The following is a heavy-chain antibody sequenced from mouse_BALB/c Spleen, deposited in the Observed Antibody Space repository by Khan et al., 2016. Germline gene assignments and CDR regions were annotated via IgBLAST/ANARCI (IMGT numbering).Heavy chain of an antibody. CDR1: GFSITSHYS. CDR2: IYYSGST. Sequence: EVQLQESGPDLVKPSQSLSLTCTVTGFSITSHYSWHWIRHFPGNKLEWMGYIYYSGSTNYNPSLKSRISLTRDTSKNQFSLQLNSVTTEDTATYYCATSSSVYWYYFDYCGQCTTLTVSS. J-gene: IGHJ2*01. V-gene: IGHV3-1*02. D-gene: IGHD3-1*01. CDR3: ATSSSVYWYYFDY.